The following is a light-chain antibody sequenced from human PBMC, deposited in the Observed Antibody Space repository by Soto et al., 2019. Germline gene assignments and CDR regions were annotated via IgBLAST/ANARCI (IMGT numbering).Light chain of an antibody. CDR2: EVS. CDR1: QSLLHITGETF. CDR3: MQSTQLPPT. V-gene: IGKV2D-29*02. J-gene: IGKJ5*01. Sequence: VLTQSPLSVSVAPGQPASISCKSSQSLLHITGETFLFWYLQKPGQSPQLLIYEVSTRVSGVPDRFSGSGSGTDFTLEISRVETDDVGIYYCMQSTQLPPTFGQGTRLEIK.